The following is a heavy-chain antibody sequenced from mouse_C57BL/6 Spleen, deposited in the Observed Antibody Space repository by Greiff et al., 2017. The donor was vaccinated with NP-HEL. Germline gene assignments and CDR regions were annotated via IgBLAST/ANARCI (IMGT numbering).Heavy chain of an antibody. V-gene: IGHV1-80*01. CDR3: ARASSSWFAY. D-gene: IGHD1-1*01. Sequence: VQLQQSGAELVKPGASVKISCKASGYAFSSYWMNWVKQRPGKGLEWIGQLYPGDGDPNYNGKFKGKATLTADKSSSTAYMQLSSLTSEDSAVYFCARASSSWFAYWGQGTLVTVSA. J-gene: IGHJ3*01. CDR2: LYPGDGDP. CDR1: GYAFSSYW.